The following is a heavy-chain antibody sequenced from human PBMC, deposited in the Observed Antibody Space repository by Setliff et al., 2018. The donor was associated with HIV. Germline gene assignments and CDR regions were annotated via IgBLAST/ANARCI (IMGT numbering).Heavy chain of an antibody. CDR1: GFTFSPYS. V-gene: IGHV3-48*04. CDR3: ARDLFVDTAMVIH. Sequence: GGSLRLSCAASGFTFSPYSMHWVRQAPGKGLEWVSYISSDSNTIYYADSVKGRFTISRDNAKNSLYLQMNSLRAEDTAVYYCARDLFVDTAMVIHWGQGTLVTVS. J-gene: IGHJ4*02. D-gene: IGHD5-18*01. CDR2: ISSDSNTI.